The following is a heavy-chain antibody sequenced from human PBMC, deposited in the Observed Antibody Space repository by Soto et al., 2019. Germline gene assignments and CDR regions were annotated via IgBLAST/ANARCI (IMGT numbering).Heavy chain of an antibody. D-gene: IGHD2-2*02. CDR3: ARVGAIAQAEGDY. V-gene: IGHV1-18*01. CDR2: ISGYNNNK. CDR1: GYTFTSYG. Sequence: QIQLVQSGTEVREPGASVKVSCQASGYTFTSYGIIWVRQAPGQGLELMGWISGYNNNKNYAQKYQARVTMTTDTSTRTAYMELRSLRSDDTAVYYCARVGAIAQAEGDYWGQGTLVTVSS. J-gene: IGHJ4*02.